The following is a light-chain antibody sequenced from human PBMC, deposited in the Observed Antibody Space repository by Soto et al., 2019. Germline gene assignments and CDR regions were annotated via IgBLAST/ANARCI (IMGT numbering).Light chain of an antibody. V-gene: IGKV3-15*01. CDR2: DAS. J-gene: IGKJ1*01. CDR1: QSLRSS. CDR3: QQYNNWPQT. Sequence: DRVMTQSPDTLSASLGERATLSCRASQSLRSSLAWYQQKPGQAPRLLIYDASTRATGIPARFSGSGSGTDFTLTISGLQSEDFAVYYCQQYNNWPQTFGQGTKVDIK.